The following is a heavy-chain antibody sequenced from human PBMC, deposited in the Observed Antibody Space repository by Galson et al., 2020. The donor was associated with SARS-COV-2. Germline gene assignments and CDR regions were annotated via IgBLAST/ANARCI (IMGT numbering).Heavy chain of an antibody. Sequence: SVKVSCKASGGTFSSYAISWVRQAPGQGLEWMGGIIPIFGTANYAQKFQGRVTITADESTSTAYMELSSLRSEDTAVYYCARGVLLWFGLFEQYYYYMDVWGKGTTVTVSS. D-gene: IGHD3-10*01. CDR3: ARGVLLWFGLFEQYYYYMDV. J-gene: IGHJ6*03. CDR1: GGTFSSYA. CDR2: IIPIFGTA. V-gene: IGHV1-69*13.